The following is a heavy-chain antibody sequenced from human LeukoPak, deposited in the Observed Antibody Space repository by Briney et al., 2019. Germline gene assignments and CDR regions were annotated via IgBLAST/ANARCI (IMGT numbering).Heavy chain of an antibody. Sequence: PGGSLRLSCAASGFTFSSYSMNWVRHAPGKGPEWVSSISSSSSYIYYADSVKGRFTISRDNAKNSLYLQMNSLRAEDTAVYYCARRARYCSSTSCPYYFDYWGQGTLVTVSS. CDR1: GFTFSSYS. D-gene: IGHD2-2*01. CDR3: ARRARYCSSTSCPYYFDY. CDR2: ISSSSSYI. J-gene: IGHJ4*02. V-gene: IGHV3-21*01.